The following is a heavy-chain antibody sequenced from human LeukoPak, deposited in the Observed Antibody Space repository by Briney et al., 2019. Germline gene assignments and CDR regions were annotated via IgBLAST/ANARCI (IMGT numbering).Heavy chain of an antibody. Sequence: PSETLSLTCTVSGGSISSGGYSWSWIRQHPGKGLEWIGYIYYSGSTYYNPSLKSRVTISVDTSKNQFSLKLSSVTAADTAVYYCAAQSGSQKYYFDYWGQGTLVTVSS. J-gene: IGHJ4*02. CDR3: AAQSGSQKYYFDY. CDR1: GGSISSGGYS. V-gene: IGHV4-31*03. CDR2: IYYSGST.